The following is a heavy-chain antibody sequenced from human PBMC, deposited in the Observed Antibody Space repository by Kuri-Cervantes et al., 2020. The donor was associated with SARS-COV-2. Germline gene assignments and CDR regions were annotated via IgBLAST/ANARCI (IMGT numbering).Heavy chain of an antibody. CDR3: ARRTNYDTSGYYSQLDY. J-gene: IGHJ4*01. D-gene: IGHD3-22*01. V-gene: IGHV4-38-2*01. CDR2: IYHSGST. CDR1: GYSISSGYY. Sequence: GSLRLSCAVSGYSISSGYYWGWIRQPPGKGLEWIGSIYHSGSTNYNPSLKSRVTISVDTSKNQFSLKVSSVTAADTAVYYCARRTNYDTSGYYSQLDYWGHGTLVTVSS.